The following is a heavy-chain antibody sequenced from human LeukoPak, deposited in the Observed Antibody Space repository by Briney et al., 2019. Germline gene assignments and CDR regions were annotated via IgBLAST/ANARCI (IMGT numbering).Heavy chain of an antibody. Sequence: SQTLSLTCAVSGGSISSGGYYWSWIRQPPGKGLEWIGYIYYSGSTNYNPSLKSRVTISVDTSKNQFSLKLSSVTAADTAVYYCARAGLIAVAYPFFDYWGQGTLVTVSS. CDR3: ARAGLIAVAYPFFDY. CDR1: GGSISSGGYY. J-gene: IGHJ4*02. CDR2: IYYSGST. D-gene: IGHD6-19*01. V-gene: IGHV4-61*08.